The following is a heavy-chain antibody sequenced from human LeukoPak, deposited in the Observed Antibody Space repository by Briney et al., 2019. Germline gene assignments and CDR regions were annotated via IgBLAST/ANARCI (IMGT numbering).Heavy chain of an antibody. CDR3: ARTLEVVGERSFDY. J-gene: IGHJ4*02. CDR2: IKSKTDGGTT. Sequence: PGGSLRLSCAASGFTFSNAWMSWVRQAPGKGLEWVGRIKSKTDGGTTDYAAPVKGRFTISRDNAKNSLYLQMNSLRAEDTALYYCARTLEVVGERSFDYWGQGTLVTVSS. V-gene: IGHV3-15*05. CDR1: GFTFSNAW. D-gene: IGHD1-26*01.